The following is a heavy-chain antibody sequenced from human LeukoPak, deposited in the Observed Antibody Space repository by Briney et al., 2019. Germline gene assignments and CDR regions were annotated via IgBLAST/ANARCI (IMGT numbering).Heavy chain of an antibody. Sequence: GESLKISCKASGYTFTSYYMHWVRQAPGQGLEWMGIINPSGGSTSYAQKFQGRVTMTRDTSTSTVYMELSSLRSEDTAVYYCARAYSSSWYPYYYYGMDVWGQGTTVTVSS. D-gene: IGHD6-13*01. CDR2: INPSGGST. J-gene: IGHJ6*02. V-gene: IGHV1-46*01. CDR1: GYTFTSYY. CDR3: ARAYSSSWYPYYYYGMDV.